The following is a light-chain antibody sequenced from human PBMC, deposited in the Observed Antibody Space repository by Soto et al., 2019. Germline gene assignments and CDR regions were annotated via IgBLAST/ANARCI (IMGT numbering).Light chain of an antibody. J-gene: IGKJ2*01. V-gene: IGKV3-20*01. CDR2: GAS. Sequence: EIVLTQSPGTLSLSPEKRATLXERASQSVSSRYLAWYQQKHGQAPRLIIYGASSRADGVPDRFSGSGSGTDFPLHISRLEREDFAVYYCQQYGSSPVFGQGTKVDI. CDR3: QQYGSSPV. CDR1: QSVSSRY.